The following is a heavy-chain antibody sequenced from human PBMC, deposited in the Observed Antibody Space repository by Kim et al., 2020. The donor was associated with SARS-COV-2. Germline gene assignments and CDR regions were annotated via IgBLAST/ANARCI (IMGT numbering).Heavy chain of an antibody. CDR3: ARRQFSSGWYYFDY. V-gene: IGHV3-74*01. Sequence: ADSVKGRFTISRDNAKNTLYLQMNSLRAEDTAVYYCARRQFSSGWYYFDYLGQGTLVTVSS. J-gene: IGHJ4*02. D-gene: IGHD6-19*01.